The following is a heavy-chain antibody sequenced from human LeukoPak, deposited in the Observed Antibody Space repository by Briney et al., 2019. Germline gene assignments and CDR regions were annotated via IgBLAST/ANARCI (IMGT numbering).Heavy chain of an antibody. CDR1: GFTFSDHY. V-gene: IGHV3-69-1*02. CDR3: AELGITMIGGV. Sequence: GGALRLSCAASGFTFSDHYMDWVRQAPGKGLEGVSYISSSIGAIHYADSVKGRFTISRDNAKNSLYLPMTSPRAEDTAVYYCAELGITMIGGVWGKGTTVTISS. CDR2: ISSSIGAI. D-gene: IGHD3-10*02. J-gene: IGHJ6*04.